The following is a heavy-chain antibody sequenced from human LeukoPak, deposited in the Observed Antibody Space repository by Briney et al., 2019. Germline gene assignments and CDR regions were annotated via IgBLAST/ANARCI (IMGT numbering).Heavy chain of an antibody. CDR3: ARDLGWLQTKGAFDI. J-gene: IGHJ3*02. Sequence: GGSLRLSCAASGFTFSSYAMSWVRQAPGKGLEWVSAISGSGGSTYYADSVKGRFTISRDNSKNTLYLQMNSLRAEDTAVYYCARDLGWLQTKGAFDIWGQGTMVTVSS. CDR1: GFTFSSYA. CDR2: ISGSGGST. D-gene: IGHD5-24*01. V-gene: IGHV3-23*01.